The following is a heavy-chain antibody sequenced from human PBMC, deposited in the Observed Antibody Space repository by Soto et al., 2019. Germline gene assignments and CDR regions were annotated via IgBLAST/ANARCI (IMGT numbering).Heavy chain of an antibody. D-gene: IGHD3-3*01. Sequence: SETLSLTCTVSGGSISSYYWSWIRQPPGKGLEWIGYIYYSGSTNYNPSLKSRVTISVDTSKNQFSLKLSSVTAADTAVYYCARGFGITIFGVVRDWGQGTLVTVSS. CDR2: IYYSGST. J-gene: IGHJ4*02. CDR3: ARGFGITIFGVVRD. V-gene: IGHV4-59*01. CDR1: GGSISSYY.